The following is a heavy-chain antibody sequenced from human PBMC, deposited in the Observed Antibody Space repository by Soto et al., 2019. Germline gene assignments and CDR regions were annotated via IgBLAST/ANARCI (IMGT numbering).Heavy chain of an antibody. Sequence: QVQLQESGPGLVKPSETLSLTCTVSGGSISSYYWSWIRQPPGKGLEWIGYIYYSGITDYNPSLTSRVTLSVDTSKSQFSLKLSSVTAADTAVYYCARGGGVYYFDYWGQGTLVTVSS. CDR1: GGSISSYY. J-gene: IGHJ4*02. CDR3: ARGGGVYYFDY. D-gene: IGHD2-8*02. V-gene: IGHV4-59*01. CDR2: IYYSGIT.